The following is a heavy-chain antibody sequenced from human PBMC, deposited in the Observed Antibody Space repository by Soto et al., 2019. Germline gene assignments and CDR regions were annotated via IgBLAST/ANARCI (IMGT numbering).Heavy chain of an antibody. V-gene: IGHV3-23*01. D-gene: IGHD3-16*01. J-gene: IGHJ3*02. Sequence: EVQLLEAGGGLVQPGGSLRLSCAASGFTFSSYAMSWVRQSPGKVLEWVSATSGSGGSTYYADSVKGRFTISRDNSKNTRYLQMNSLRDEDTAVYCCATQEGYYDYVRGDDDFDIWGQGTMVTVSS. CDR2: TSGSGGST. CDR3: ATQEGYYDYVRGDDDFDI. CDR1: GFTFSSYA.